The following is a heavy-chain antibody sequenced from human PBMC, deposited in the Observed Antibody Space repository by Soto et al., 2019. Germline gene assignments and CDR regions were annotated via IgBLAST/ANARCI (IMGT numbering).Heavy chain of an antibody. V-gene: IGHV3-23*01. CDR3: AKGSRIAVAGTFDY. CDR2: ISGGGSTT. J-gene: IGHJ4*02. D-gene: IGHD6-19*01. CDR1: GFTFSTYA. Sequence: EVHLLESGGGLVQPGGSLRLSCEASGFTFSTYAMSWVRQAPGKGLEWVSTISGGGSTTYYADSVKGRFTISRDNTKNTLFLQMNSLRAEDTAVYYCAKGSRIAVAGTFDYWGQGTLVTVSS.